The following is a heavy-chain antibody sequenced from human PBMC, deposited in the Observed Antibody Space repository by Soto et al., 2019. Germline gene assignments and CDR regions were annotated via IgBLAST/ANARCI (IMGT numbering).Heavy chain of an antibody. CDR2: INHSGST. V-gene: IGHV4-34*01. D-gene: IGHD5-12*01. CDR3: ARGGNSGYVW. Sequence: QVQLQQWGAGLLKPSETLSLTCAVYGGSFSGYYWSWIRQPPGKGLEWIGEINHSGSTNYNPSLKSRVTISVDTDKNQFSLKLSSVTAADTAMYYCARGGNSGYVWWGQGTLVTVSS. J-gene: IGHJ4*02. CDR1: GGSFSGYY.